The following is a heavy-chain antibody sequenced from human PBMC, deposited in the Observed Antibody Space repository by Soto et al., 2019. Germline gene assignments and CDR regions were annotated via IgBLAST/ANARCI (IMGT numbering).Heavy chain of an antibody. CDR2: IWYDGSNK. CDR1: GFTFSSYG. CDR3: ARAVTLGIVGATTSITQYYYYYYGMDV. D-gene: IGHD1-26*01. J-gene: IGHJ6*02. V-gene: IGHV3-33*01. Sequence: GGSLRLSCAASGFTFSSYGMHWVRQAPGKGLEWVAVIWYDGSNKYYADSVKGRFTISRDNSKNTLYLQMNSLRAEDTAVYYCARAVTLGIVGATTSITQYYYYYYGMDVWGQGTTVTVSS.